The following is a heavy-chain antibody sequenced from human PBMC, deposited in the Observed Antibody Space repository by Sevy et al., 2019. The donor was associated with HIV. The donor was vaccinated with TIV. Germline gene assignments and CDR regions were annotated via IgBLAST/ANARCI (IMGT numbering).Heavy chain of an antibody. CDR2: ISYDGSNK. CDR3: ARDGDSSGYSSFDY. Sequence: GGSLRLSCAASGFTFSGYAMHWVRQAPGKGLEWVAVISYDGSNKYYADSVKGRFTISRDNSKNTLYLQMNSLRAEDTAVYYCARDGDSSGYSSFDYWGQGTLVTVSS. J-gene: IGHJ4*02. D-gene: IGHD3-22*01. CDR1: GFTFSGYA. V-gene: IGHV3-30-3*01.